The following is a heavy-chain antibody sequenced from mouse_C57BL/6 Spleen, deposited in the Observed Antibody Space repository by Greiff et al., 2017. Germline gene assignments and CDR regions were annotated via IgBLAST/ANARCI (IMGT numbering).Heavy chain of an antibody. CDR1: GFTFSDYG. D-gene: IGHD1-1*01. Sequence: EVKLMESGGGLVQPGGSLKLSCAASGFTFSDYGMAWVRQAPRKGPEWVAFISNLAYSIYYADTVTGRFTISRENAKNTLYLEMSSLRSEDTAMYYCARHDYGSSPWFAYWGQGTLVTVSA. J-gene: IGHJ3*01. CDR2: ISNLAYSI. CDR3: ARHDYGSSPWFAY. V-gene: IGHV5-15*01.